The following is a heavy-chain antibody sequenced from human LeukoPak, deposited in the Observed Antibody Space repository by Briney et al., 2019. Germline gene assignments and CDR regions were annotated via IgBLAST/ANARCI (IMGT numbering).Heavy chain of an antibody. Sequence: GASVKVSCKASGGTFSSYAISWVRQAPGQGLEWVGRIIPILGIANYAQKFQGRVTITADKSTSTAYMELSSLRSEDTAVYYCAAQGYCSSTSCPGAFDIWGQGTMVTVSS. D-gene: IGHD2-2*01. CDR3: AAQGYCSSTSCPGAFDI. V-gene: IGHV1-69*04. CDR2: IIPILGIA. J-gene: IGHJ3*02. CDR1: GGTFSSYA.